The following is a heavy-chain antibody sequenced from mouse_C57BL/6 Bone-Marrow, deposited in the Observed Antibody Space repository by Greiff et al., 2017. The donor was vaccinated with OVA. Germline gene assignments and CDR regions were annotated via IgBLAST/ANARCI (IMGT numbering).Heavy chain of an antibody. CDR1: GYTFTDYY. Sequence: EVQLQQSGPELVKPGASVKISCKASGYTFTDYYMNWVKQSHGKSLEWIGDINPNNGGTSYNQKFKGKATLTVDKSSSTAYMELRSLTSEDSAVYYCASGPYGNQAWFAYWGQGTLVTVSA. J-gene: IGHJ3*01. V-gene: IGHV1-26*01. D-gene: IGHD2-1*01. CDR3: ASGPYGNQAWFAY. CDR2: INPNNGGT.